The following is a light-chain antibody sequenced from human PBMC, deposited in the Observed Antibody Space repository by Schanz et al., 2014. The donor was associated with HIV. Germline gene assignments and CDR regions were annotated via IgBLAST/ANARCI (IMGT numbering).Light chain of an antibody. CDR2: WAS. Sequence: DIVMTQSPDSLAVSLGERATIRCKSSQNLLYSSNNKNFLAWYQQKAGQPPKLLIYWASTRESGVPDRFSGSGSGTDFTLTISSLQAEDVAVYYCQQYYRTPLTFGGGTKVEIK. V-gene: IGKV4-1*01. CDR1: QNLLYSSNNKNF. CDR3: QQYYRTPLT. J-gene: IGKJ4*01.